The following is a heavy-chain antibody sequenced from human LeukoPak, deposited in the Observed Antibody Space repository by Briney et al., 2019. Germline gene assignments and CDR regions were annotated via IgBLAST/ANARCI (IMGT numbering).Heavy chain of an antibody. Sequence: ASVKVSCTASGYTFTDFYMHWVRQAPGQGLEWMGWINPLSGGTTYAQRFQGRVTMTRDTSITTAYMDLSRLRSDDTAVYYCARQSPSWFDPWGQGTLVTVSS. V-gene: IGHV1-2*02. CDR2: INPLSGGT. CDR3: ARQSPSWFDP. J-gene: IGHJ5*02. D-gene: IGHD1-26*01. CDR1: GYTFTDFY.